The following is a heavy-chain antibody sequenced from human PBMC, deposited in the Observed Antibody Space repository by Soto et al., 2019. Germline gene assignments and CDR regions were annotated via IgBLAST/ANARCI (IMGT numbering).Heavy chain of an antibody. CDR3: ATLDHVIAVAGMGDACDI. CDR1: GFTFSSYG. D-gene: IGHD6-19*01. CDR2: ISYDGSNK. V-gene: IGHV3-30*03. Sequence: GGSLRLSCAASGFTFSSYGMHWVHQAPGKGLEWVAVISYDGSNKYYADSVKGRFTISRDNSKNTLYLQMNSLRAEDSAEYYCATLDHVIAVAGMGDACDIWGQGTMVTVSS. J-gene: IGHJ3*02.